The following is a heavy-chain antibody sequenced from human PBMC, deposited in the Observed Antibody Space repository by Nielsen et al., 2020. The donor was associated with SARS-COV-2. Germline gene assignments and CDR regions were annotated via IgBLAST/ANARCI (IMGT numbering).Heavy chain of an antibody. CDR1: GFTFSGSS. CDR2: IRSKANSYAT. D-gene: IGHD2-15*01. Sequence: GESLKISCAASGFTFSGSSMHWVRQASGKGLEWVGRIRSKANSYATAYAASVKGRFTISSDDSKNTAYLQMNSLKTEDTAVYYCTRRSSGVAYWGQGTLVTVSS. J-gene: IGHJ4*02. CDR3: TRRSSGVAY. V-gene: IGHV3-73*01.